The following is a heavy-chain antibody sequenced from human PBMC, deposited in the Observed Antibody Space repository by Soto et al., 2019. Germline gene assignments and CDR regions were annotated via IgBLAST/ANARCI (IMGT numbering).Heavy chain of an antibody. V-gene: IGHV5-51*01. D-gene: IGHD2-15*01. CDR1: GDSFTSYW. Sequence: PGEFLKISCKGSGDSFTSYWIGWVRQMPGKGLEWMGIIYPGDSDTRYSPSFQGQVTISADKSISTAYLQWSSLKASDTAMYYCARHRSYCSGGSCYAYYYYYYMDVWGKGTTVTVSS. CDR2: IYPGDSDT. J-gene: IGHJ6*03. CDR3: ARHRSYCSGGSCYAYYYYYYMDV.